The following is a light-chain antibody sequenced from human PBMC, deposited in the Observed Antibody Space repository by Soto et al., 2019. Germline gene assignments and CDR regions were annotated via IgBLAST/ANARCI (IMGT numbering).Light chain of an antibody. Sequence: DIVMTQTPLSLPVSPGEPASISCRSSQSLLDSDNGNTYLDWFXQRPGQXXQXLIYSLSYRASGVPDRFSGSGSGTDFTLKISRVEADDGAVYDCMQRKEFPWTFGQGTKVDIK. J-gene: IGKJ1*01. CDR2: SLS. CDR3: MQRKEFPWT. V-gene: IGKV2-40*01. CDR1: QSLLDSDNGNTY.